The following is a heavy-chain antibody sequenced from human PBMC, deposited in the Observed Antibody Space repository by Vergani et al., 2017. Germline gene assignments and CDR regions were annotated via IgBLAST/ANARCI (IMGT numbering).Heavy chain of an antibody. CDR1: GFTFSSYS. CDR2: ISTTSDTI. Sequence: DVQLVESGGDLVQPGGSLRLSCAASGFTFSSYSMNWVRQAPGKGLEWISYISTTSDTIYYADSVRDRFTISRDNAKNSLYLQMNSLRAEDTALYYCVKDIAASGNYWYFDLWGRGTLVTVSS. CDR3: VKDIAASGNYWYFDL. V-gene: IGHV3-48*04. J-gene: IGHJ2*01. D-gene: IGHD6-13*01.